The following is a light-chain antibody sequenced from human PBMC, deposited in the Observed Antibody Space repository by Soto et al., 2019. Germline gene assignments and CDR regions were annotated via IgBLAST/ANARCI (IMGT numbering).Light chain of an antibody. CDR2: GAG. J-gene: IGKJ1*01. CDR3: QKYGSTPVT. CDR1: QSVTSSY. V-gene: IGKV3-20*01. Sequence: EIVLTQSPATLSLSPWERATLSCRSSQSVTSSYLAWYQQKPGQAPRLLIYGAGSRATGIPDRFSGSGSGTDFILTISRLEPEDFAVYYCQKYGSTPVTFGKGTKGDIK.